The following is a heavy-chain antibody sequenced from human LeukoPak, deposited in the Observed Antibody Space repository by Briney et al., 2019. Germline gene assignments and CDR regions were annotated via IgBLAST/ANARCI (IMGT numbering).Heavy chain of an antibody. CDR2: FDPEDGET. D-gene: IGHD2-21*01. CDR1: GYTLTELS. Sequence: ASVKVSCKVSGYTLTELSMHWVRQAPGKGLEWMGGFDPEDGETIYAQKFQGRVTMTEDTSTDTAYMELSSLRSEDTAVYYCARYSHELDLDYYYGMDVWGQGTTVTVSS. J-gene: IGHJ6*02. CDR3: ARYSHELDLDYYYGMDV. V-gene: IGHV1-24*01.